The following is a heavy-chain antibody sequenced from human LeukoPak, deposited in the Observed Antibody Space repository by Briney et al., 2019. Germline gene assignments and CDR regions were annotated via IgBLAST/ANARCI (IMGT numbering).Heavy chain of an antibody. J-gene: IGHJ6*03. V-gene: IGHV4-61*02. D-gene: IGHD2-2*01. CDR2: MYTSGFA. CDR3: ARGYCSSTSCLRAGYYYYYYYMDV. Sequence: SETPSLTCAVSGDSVNSGNHYWTWVRQPAGKGLEWIGRMYTSGFATYSPSLQSRVTISGDTSKNQFSLKMTSMTAGDTGTYYCARGYCSSTSCLRAGYYYYYYYMDVWGKGTTVTVSS. CDR1: GDSVNSGNHY.